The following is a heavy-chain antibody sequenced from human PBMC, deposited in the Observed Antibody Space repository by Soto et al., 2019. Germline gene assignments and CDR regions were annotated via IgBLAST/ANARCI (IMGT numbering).Heavy chain of an antibody. D-gene: IGHD3-22*01. J-gene: IGHJ4*02. V-gene: IGHV4-59*01. CDR2: IYYSGST. CDR1: GGSISSYY. Sequence: XGTLSLTCTVSGGSISSYYWSWIRQPPGKGLEWIGYIYYSGSTNYNPSLKSRVTISVDTSKNQFSLKLSSVTAADTAVYYCARGLYDSSGYYSEYYFDYWGQGTLVTVSS. CDR3: ARGLYDSSGYYSEYYFDY.